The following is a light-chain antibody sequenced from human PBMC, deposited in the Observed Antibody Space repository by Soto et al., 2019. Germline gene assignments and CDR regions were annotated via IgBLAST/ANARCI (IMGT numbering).Light chain of an antibody. CDR2: EVS. J-gene: IGKJ4*01. Sequence: VMTQSPLSLPVTLGHPSSISCIXSQXLLYSDGKTFLTWFHQRPGQAPRRLIYEVSNRDSGVPDRFSGSGSGTDFTLKIRRVEAEEGGLYYWMQGTHEPLTFRGGTKVDIK. CDR1: QXLLYSDGKTF. CDR3: MQGTHEPLT. V-gene: IGKV2-30*01.